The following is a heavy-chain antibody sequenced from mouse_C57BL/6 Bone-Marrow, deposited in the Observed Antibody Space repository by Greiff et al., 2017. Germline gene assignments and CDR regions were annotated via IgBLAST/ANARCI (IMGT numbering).Heavy chain of an antibody. V-gene: IGHV3-6*01. CDR1: GYSITSGYY. J-gene: IGHJ1*03. CDR3: ARGHYYGSRGDWYFDV. D-gene: IGHD1-1*01. CDR2: ISYDGSN. Sequence: EVQLQESGPGLVKPSQSLSLTCSVTGYSITSGYYWNWIRQFPGNKLEWMGYISYDGSNNYNPSLKNRISITRDTSKNQFFLKLNSVTTEDTATYYCARGHYYGSRGDWYFDVWGTGTTGTVSS.